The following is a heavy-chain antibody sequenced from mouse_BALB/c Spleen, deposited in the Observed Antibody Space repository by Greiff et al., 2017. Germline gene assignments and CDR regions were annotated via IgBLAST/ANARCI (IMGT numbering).Heavy chain of an antibody. D-gene: IGHD1-2*01. CDR3: AREGVLRLRYYFDY. CDR1: GYTFTSYN. J-gene: IGHJ2*01. CDR2: IYPGNGDT. V-gene: IGHV1-12*01. Sequence: QVQLQQPGAELVKPGASVKMSCKASGYTFTSYNMHWVKQTPGQGLEWIGAIYPGNGDTSYNQKFKGKATLTADKSSSTAYMQLSSLTSEDSAVYYCAREGVLRLRYYFDYWGQGTTLTVSS.